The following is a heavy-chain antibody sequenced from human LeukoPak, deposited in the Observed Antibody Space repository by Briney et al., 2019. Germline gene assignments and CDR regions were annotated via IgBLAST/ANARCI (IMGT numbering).Heavy chain of an antibody. J-gene: IGHJ4*02. V-gene: IGHV3-23*01. CDR1: GFTFNTYA. CDR3: AGDSDY. CDR2: ISGSGGST. Sequence: QPGGSLRLSCAASGFTFNTYAMNWVRQAPGKGLEWVSGISGSGGSTYYADSVKGRFTISRDNSKNTLYLQMNSLRAEDTAIYYCAGDSDYWGQGTLVTVSS.